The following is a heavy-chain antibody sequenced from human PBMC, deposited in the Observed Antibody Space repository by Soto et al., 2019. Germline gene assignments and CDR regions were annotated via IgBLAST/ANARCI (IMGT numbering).Heavy chain of an antibody. CDR2: ISAYNGNT. V-gene: IGHV1-18*01. CDR1: GYTFTNYA. Sequence: ASVKVSCKASGYTFTNYAFSWVRQDHEQGLEWMGWISAYNGNTNYAQKLQGRVTMTTDTSTSTAYMELRSLRSDDTAVYYCARMKGWPAASPGNWFDPWGQGTLVTVSS. J-gene: IGHJ5*02. D-gene: IGHD2-2*01. CDR3: ARMKGWPAASPGNWFDP.